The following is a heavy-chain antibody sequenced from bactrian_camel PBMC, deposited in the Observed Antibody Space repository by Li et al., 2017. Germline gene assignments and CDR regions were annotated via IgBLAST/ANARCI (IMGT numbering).Heavy chain of an antibody. CDR3: VKPNPDARGGFDH. D-gene: IGHD1*01. V-gene: IGHV3S25*01. Sequence: QLVESGGGLVQPGGSLRLSCVASGFTFTNYWMHWVRQGPGKGLEWVSSSSSGALSLVYADSVKGRFTISRDNAKNTVYLLMNSLKPEDTAVYYCVKPNPDARGGFDHWGQGTQVTVS. CDR1: GFTFTNYW. CDR2: SSSGALSL. J-gene: IGHJ4*01.